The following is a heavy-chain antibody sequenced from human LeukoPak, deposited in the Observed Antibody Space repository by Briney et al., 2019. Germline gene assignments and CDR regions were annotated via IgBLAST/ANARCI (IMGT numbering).Heavy chain of an antibody. CDR2: IYSGGST. Sequence: GGSLRLSCAASGFTVSSNYMSWVRQAPGKGLEWVSVIYSGGSTYYADSVKGRFTISRHNSKNTLYLQMNSLRAEDTAVYYCARDRRDYYDSSGYYYPRDPSWYFDLWGRGTLVTVSS. J-gene: IGHJ2*01. CDR1: GFTVSSNY. CDR3: ARDRRDYYDSSGYYYPRDPSWYFDL. D-gene: IGHD3-22*01. V-gene: IGHV3-53*04.